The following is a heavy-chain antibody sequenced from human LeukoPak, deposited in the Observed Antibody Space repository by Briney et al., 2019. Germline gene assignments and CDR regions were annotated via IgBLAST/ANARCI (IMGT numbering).Heavy chain of an antibody. CDR3: AREDMVRGPRSFDY. V-gene: IGHV4-61*01. D-gene: IGHD3-10*01. Sequence: SETLSLTCTVSGVSISSGSYYWSWLRQPPGKGLEWIGFIYHTGSSNYNPSLKSRVTISVDTSRNQFSLKLSSVTAADTAVYYCAREDMVRGPRSFDYWGQGTLVTVSS. CDR1: GVSISSGSYY. J-gene: IGHJ4*02. CDR2: IYHTGSS.